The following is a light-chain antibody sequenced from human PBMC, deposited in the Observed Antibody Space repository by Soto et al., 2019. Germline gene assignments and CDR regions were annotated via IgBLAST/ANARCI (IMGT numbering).Light chain of an antibody. CDR3: QQHGDAPIT. CDR1: QSIRTC. CDR2: GAS. J-gene: IGKJ5*01. V-gene: IGKV3-20*01. Sequence: EIVLTQSPATLSLSPGRGVTLSCRASQSIRTCLAWYQQRPGQPPRLLIYGASSRATGIPDRFSGSGSGTDFSLTISSLEPEDFAMYYCQQHGDAPITFGQGTRLEI.